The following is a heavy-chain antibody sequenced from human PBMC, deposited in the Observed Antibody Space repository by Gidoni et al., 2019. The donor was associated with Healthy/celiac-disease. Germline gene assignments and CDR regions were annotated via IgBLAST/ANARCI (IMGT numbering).Heavy chain of an antibody. CDR2: IDWDDDK. Sequence: QVTLRESGPALVKPTQTLTLTCTFSGFSLSTSGLCVSWIRQPPGKALEWLARIDWDDDKYYSTSLKTRLTISKDTSKNQVVLTMTNMDPVDTATYYCARISPDSSGYSSYPTGFDYWGQGTLVTVSS. CDR1: GFSLSTSGLC. J-gene: IGHJ4*02. D-gene: IGHD3-22*01. CDR3: ARISPDSSGYSSYPTGFDY. V-gene: IGHV2-70*15.